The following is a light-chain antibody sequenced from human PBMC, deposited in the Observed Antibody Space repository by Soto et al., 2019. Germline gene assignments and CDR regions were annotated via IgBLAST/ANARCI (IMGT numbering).Light chain of an antibody. CDR2: KAS. CDR1: QTIRSW. J-gene: IGKJ1*01. Sequence: DIQMTQSPSTLSGSVGDRVTITCRASQTIRSWLAWYQQKQGKAPKLLIYKASTLKSGVQSRFSGSGSGTEFTLTISSLQPDDFATYYCQHYNSYLEAFGQVTKVDI. CDR3: QHYNSYLEA. V-gene: IGKV1-5*03.